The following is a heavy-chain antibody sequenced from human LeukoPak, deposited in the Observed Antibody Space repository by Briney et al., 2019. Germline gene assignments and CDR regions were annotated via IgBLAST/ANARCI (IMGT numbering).Heavy chain of an antibody. CDR1: GFTFSSYW. D-gene: IGHD3-22*01. CDR3: ARGGLDYYDSSGSLYAFDI. CDR2: INSDGTST. Sequence: GSLRLSCAASGFTFSSYWMHWVRQAPGKGLVWVSRINSDGTSTTYADSVKGRFTISRDNAKNTLYLQMNSLRAEDTAVFYCARGGLDYYDSSGSLYAFDIWGQGTLVTVSS. V-gene: IGHV3-74*01. J-gene: IGHJ3*02.